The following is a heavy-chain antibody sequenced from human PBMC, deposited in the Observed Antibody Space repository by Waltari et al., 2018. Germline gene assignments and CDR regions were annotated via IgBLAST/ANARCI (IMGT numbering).Heavy chain of an antibody. V-gene: IGHV4-34*01. CDR3: ARAYPYCTNGVCYDFGMDV. Sequence: QLQLQQWGAGLLKPSETLSLTCAVYGGSFSGYYWSWIRQPPGKGLEWIGEINQSGSTNYNPSLKSRVTISVDTSKNQFSLKLSSVTAADTAVYYCARAYPYCTNGVCYDFGMDVWGQGTTVTVSS. J-gene: IGHJ6*02. D-gene: IGHD2-8*01. CDR2: INQSGST. CDR1: GGSFSGYY.